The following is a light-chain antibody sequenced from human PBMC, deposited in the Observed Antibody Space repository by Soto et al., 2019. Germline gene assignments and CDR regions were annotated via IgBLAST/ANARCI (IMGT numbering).Light chain of an antibody. CDR1: SSDVGGYNY. J-gene: IGLJ1*01. V-gene: IGLV2-14*01. CDR2: DVS. Sequence: QSALTQPASVSGPPGQSITISCTGTSSDVGGYNYVSWYQQLPGKAPKLMIYDVSDRPSGVSNRFSGSKSGNTASLTISGLQAEDEADYYCSSYTSGSLYVFGTGTKVTVL. CDR3: SSYTSGSLYV.